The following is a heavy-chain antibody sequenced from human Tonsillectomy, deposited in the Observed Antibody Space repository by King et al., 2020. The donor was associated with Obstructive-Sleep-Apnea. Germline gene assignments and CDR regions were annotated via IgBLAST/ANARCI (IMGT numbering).Heavy chain of an antibody. CDR3: AGSRRYYYDSSGNDVFDI. Sequence: VQLVESGAEVKKPGASVKVSCKASGYTFTGYYMHWVRQAPGQGLEWMGWINPNSGGTNYAQKFQGWVTMTRDTSISTAYMELGRLRSDETAVYYCAGSRRYYYDSSGNDVFDIWGQGTMVTVSS. V-gene: IGHV1-2*04. CDR1: GYTFTGYY. D-gene: IGHD3-22*01. CDR2: INPNSGGT. J-gene: IGHJ3*02.